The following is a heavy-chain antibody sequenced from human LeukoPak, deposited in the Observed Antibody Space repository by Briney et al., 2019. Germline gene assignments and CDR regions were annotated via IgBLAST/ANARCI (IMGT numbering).Heavy chain of an antibody. CDR1: GGSFSGYY. CDR3: ARTHVDTAMVTLQLYNFDY. CDR2: INHSGST. D-gene: IGHD5-18*01. J-gene: IGHJ4*02. Sequence: SSETLSLTCAVYGGSFSGYYWSWIRQPPGKGLEWIGEINHSGSTNYNPSLKSRVTISVDTSKNQFSLKLSSVTAADTAVYYCARTHVDTAMVTLQLYNFDYWGQGTLVTVSS. V-gene: IGHV4-34*01.